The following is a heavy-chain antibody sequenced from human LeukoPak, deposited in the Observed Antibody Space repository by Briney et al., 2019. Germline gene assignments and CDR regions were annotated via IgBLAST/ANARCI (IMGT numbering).Heavy chain of an antibody. D-gene: IGHD6-13*01. J-gene: IGHJ6*02. Sequence: SETLSLTCAVYGGSFSGYYWSWIRQPPGKGLEWIGEINHSGSTNYNPSLKSRVTISVDTSKNQFSLKLSSVTAADTAVYYCARIIPGIAAAGTGPYYYGMQVWGQGTTVTVSS. CDR3: ARIIPGIAAAGTGPYYYGMQV. V-gene: IGHV4-34*01. CDR1: GGSFSGYY. CDR2: INHSGST.